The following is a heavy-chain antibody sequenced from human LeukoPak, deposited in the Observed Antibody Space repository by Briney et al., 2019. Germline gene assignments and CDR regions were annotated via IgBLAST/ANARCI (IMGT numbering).Heavy chain of an antibody. V-gene: IGHV3-7*01. D-gene: IGHD3-22*01. J-gene: IGHJ4*02. CDR1: GFTFSSYW. Sequence: PGGSLRLSCAASGFTFSSYWMSWVRQAPGKGLEWVANIKQDGSGKYYVDSVKGRFTISRDNAKNSLYLQMNSLRVEDTAVYYCARGPVDSSGYLGTYYFDYWGQGTMVTVSS. CDR2: IKQDGSGK. CDR3: ARGPVDSSGYLGTYYFDY.